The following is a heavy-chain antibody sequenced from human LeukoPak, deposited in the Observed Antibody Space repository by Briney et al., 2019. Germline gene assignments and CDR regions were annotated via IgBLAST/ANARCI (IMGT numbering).Heavy chain of an antibody. V-gene: IGHV3-11*01. CDR2: IGTSGSTI. CDR1: GFTFSDYY. D-gene: IGHD3-9*01. CDR3: ARAYDILTGYSPPDY. J-gene: IGHJ4*02. Sequence: GGSLRLSCAASGFTFSDYYMSWIRQAPGKGLEWVSYIGTSGSTIYYADSVKGRFTISRDNAKNSLYLQMNSLRAEDTAVYYCARAYDILTGYSPPDYWGQGTLLTVSS.